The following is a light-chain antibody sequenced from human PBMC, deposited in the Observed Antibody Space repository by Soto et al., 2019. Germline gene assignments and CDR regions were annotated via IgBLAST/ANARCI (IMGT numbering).Light chain of an antibody. CDR1: QGISSY. CDR3: QQYYSYPGT. V-gene: IGKV1-8*01. CDR2: AAS. J-gene: IGKJ2*01. Sequence: AIRMTQSPSSFSASTGDRVTITCRASQGISSYLAWYQKKPGKAPKLLIYAASTLQSGVPSRFSGSGSGTDFTLTISCLQSEDFATYYCQQYYSYPGTFGQGTKLEIK.